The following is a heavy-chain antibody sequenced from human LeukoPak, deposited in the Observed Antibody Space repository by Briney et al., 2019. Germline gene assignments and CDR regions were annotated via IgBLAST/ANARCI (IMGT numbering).Heavy chain of an antibody. CDR3: AVILGYCSGGSCPPDP. J-gene: IGHJ5*02. CDR1: GYTFTSYG. Sequence: ASVKVSCKASGYTFTSYGISWVRQAPGQGLEWMGWISAYNGNTNYAQKLQGRVTMTTDTSTSTAYMELRSLRSDDTAVYYCAVILGYCSGGSCPPDPWGQGTLVTVSS. D-gene: IGHD2-15*01. CDR2: ISAYNGNT. V-gene: IGHV1-18*01.